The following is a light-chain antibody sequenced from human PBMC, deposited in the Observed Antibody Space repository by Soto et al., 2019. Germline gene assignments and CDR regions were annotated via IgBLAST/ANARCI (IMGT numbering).Light chain of an antibody. CDR3: EAWDGSLNVVL. CDR1: SSDVGAYNY. J-gene: IGLJ2*01. Sequence: QSVLTQPPSASGSPGQSVTISCTGTSSDVGAYNYVSWYQQHPGSAPKLLIYSNNQRPSGVPDRFSGSKSGTSASLAISGLQPDDEADYYCEAWDGSLNVVLFGGGTQLTVL. CDR2: SNN. V-gene: IGLV1-44*01.